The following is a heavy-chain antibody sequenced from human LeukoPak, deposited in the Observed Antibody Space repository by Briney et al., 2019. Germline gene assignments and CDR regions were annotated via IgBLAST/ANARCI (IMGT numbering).Heavy chain of an antibody. V-gene: IGHV3-9*01. CDR3: AKSWTYDSAFDI. D-gene: IGHD3-22*01. Sequence: GRSLRLSCAASGFTFDDYAMHWVRQAPGKGLEWVSGISWNRGSIGYADSVKGRFTISRDNAKNSLYLQMNSLRAEDTALYYCAKSWTYDSAFDIWGQGTMVTVSS. CDR2: ISWNRGSI. J-gene: IGHJ3*02. CDR1: GFTFDDYA.